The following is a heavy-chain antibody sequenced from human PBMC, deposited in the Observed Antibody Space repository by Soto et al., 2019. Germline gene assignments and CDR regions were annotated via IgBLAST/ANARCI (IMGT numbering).Heavy chain of an antibody. CDR3: AKEVIAARPYYYFGLDV. D-gene: IGHD6-6*01. Sequence: EVRLVQSGGGVAQPGGSLRLSCAASGFTFYDYTMHWVRQVPGRGLEWVSLISWDGGSTYYADSVKRRFTISRDNSKNSIYLQMNSLRTDDTALYYCAKEVIAARPYYYFGLDVWGQGTTVPVSS. CDR1: GFTFYDYT. CDR2: ISWDGGST. V-gene: IGHV3-43*01. J-gene: IGHJ6*02.